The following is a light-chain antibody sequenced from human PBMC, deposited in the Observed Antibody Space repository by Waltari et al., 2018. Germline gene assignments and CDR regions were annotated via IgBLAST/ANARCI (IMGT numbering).Light chain of an antibody. J-gene: IGLJ3*02. Sequence: QLVLTQSPSASASLGASVTLTCPLSSGHSSNIIAWLQQRPERGPRYLMKVNSDGSHSKGDDIPDRFSGSSSGAERYLTISSLQSEDEADYYCETGGHGTWVFGGGTKLTVL. V-gene: IGLV4-69*01. CDR1: SGHSSNI. CDR3: ETGGHGTWV. CDR2: VNSDGSH.